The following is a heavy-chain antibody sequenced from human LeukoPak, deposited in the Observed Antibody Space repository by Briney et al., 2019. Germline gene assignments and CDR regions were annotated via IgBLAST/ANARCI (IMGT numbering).Heavy chain of an antibody. Sequence: GGSLRLSCAASGFTFSSYSMNWVRQAPGKGLEWVSSISSSSSYIYYADSVKGRLTISRDNAKNSLYLQMNSLRAEDTAVYYCARDGIYGGNSGLLDYWGQGTLVTVSS. D-gene: IGHD4-23*01. CDR2: ISSSSSYI. CDR3: ARDGIYGGNSGLLDY. V-gene: IGHV3-21*01. J-gene: IGHJ4*02. CDR1: GFTFSSYS.